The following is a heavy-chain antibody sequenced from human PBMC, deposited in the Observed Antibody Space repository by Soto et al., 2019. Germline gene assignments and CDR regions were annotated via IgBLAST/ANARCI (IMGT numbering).Heavy chain of an antibody. J-gene: IGHJ6*02. V-gene: IGHV2-5*02. CDR1: GFSLSTGGVG. CDR3: AHSRCGGDCLRSYSSHYYYGMDV. CDR2: IYWDDDK. D-gene: IGHD2-21*02. Sequence: QITLKESGPTLVKPTQTLTLTCTFSGFSLSTGGVGVGWIRQPPGKALEWLALIYWDDDKLYSPSLKSRLTVTEDTSKNQVVLTMTNMATVDTATYYCAHSRCGGDCLRSYSSHYYYGMDVWGQGTTVTVSS.